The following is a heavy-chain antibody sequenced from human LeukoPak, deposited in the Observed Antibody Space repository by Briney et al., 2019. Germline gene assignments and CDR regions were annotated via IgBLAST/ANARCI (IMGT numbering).Heavy chain of an antibody. Sequence: QPGGSLRLSCAASGFTFSSYWMSWVRQAPGKGLEWVANIKQDGSAKYFLDSVKGRFTISRDNAENSLYLQMNSLRAEDTAVYYCARAKYSSGWQRRVFDYWGQGTLVTVSS. V-gene: IGHV3-7*01. D-gene: IGHD6-19*01. CDR2: IKQDGSAK. CDR1: GFTFSSYW. CDR3: ARAKYSSGWQRRVFDY. J-gene: IGHJ4*02.